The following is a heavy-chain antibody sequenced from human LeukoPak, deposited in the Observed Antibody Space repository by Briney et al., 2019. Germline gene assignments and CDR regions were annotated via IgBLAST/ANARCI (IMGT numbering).Heavy chain of an antibody. CDR1: GYTFTSYG. CDR3: ASVYGYSSLDAFDI. V-gene: IGHV1-18*01. D-gene: IGHD5-24*01. CDR2: ISAYNGNT. Sequence: ASVKVSCKASGYTFTSYGISWVRQAPGQGLEWMGWISAYNGNTNYAQKLQGRVTMTTDTSTSTAYMELRSLRSDDTAVYYCASVYGYSSLDAFDIWGQGTMVTVSS. J-gene: IGHJ3*02.